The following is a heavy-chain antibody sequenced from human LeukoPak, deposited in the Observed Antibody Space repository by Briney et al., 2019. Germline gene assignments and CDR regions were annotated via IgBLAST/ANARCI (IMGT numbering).Heavy chain of an antibody. V-gene: IGHV3-11*04. CDR3: ARTHRRVAVADTCFDY. CDR2: ISSSGSTI. D-gene: IGHD6-19*01. J-gene: IGHJ4*02. Sequence: GGSLRLSCAASGFTFSDYYMSWIRQAPGKGQEWVSYISSSGSTIYYADSVKGRFTISRDNAKNSLYLQMNSLRAEDTAVYYCARTHRRVAVADTCFDYWGQGTLVTVSS. CDR1: GFTFSDYY.